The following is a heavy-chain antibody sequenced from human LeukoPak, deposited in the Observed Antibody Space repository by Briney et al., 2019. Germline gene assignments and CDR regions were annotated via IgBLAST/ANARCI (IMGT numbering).Heavy chain of an antibody. Sequence: SETLSLTCTVYGGSISSSSYYWGWIRQPPGKGLEWIGSIYYSGSTYYNPSLKSRVTISVDTSKNQFSLKLSSVTAADTAVYYCARDPGYCSSTSCYEIFFDYWGQGTLVTVSS. CDR3: ARDPGYCSSTSCYEIFFDY. V-gene: IGHV4-39*07. D-gene: IGHD2-2*01. J-gene: IGHJ4*02. CDR1: GGSISSSSYY. CDR2: IYYSGST.